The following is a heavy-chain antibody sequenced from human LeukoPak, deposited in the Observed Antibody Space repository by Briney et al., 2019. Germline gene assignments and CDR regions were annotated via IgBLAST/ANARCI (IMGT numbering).Heavy chain of an antibody. D-gene: IGHD2-15*01. CDR1: GFTFSNYA. J-gene: IGHJ4*02. V-gene: IGHV3-7*03. CDR3: ARSQVVVASYYFDY. Sequence: GGSLRLSCAASGFTFSNYAMSWVRQAPGKGLEWVANIKQDGSEKYYVDSVKGRFTISRDNAKNSLYLQMNSLRAEDTAVYYCARSQVVVASYYFDYWGQGTLVTVSS. CDR2: IKQDGSEK.